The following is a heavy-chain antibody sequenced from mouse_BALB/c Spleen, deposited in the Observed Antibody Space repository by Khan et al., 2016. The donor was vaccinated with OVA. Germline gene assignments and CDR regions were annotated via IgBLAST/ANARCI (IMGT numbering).Heavy chain of an antibody. CDR1: GYTFTNYG. CDR2: INTYTGEP. Sequence: QIQLVQSGPELKKPGETVKISCKASGYTFTNYGLNWVKQSPGKALKWMGWINTYTGEPTYAADFKGRFAFSLETSASTAYLQLNNLKNEDTATFFCARTPYFSYTFDYWGQGTSVTVSA. J-gene: IGHJ4*01. D-gene: IGHD2-10*01. V-gene: IGHV9-3-1*01. CDR3: ARTPYFSYTFDY.